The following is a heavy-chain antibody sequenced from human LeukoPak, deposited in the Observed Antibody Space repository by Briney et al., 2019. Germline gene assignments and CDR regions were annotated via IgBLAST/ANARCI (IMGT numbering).Heavy chain of an antibody. D-gene: IGHD6-19*01. CDR1: GFTFSSYG. CDR3: AKDHGRGSGWYFDY. V-gene: IGHV3-30*02. CDR2: IRYDGSNK. Sequence: GSLRLSCAASGFTFSSYGMHWVRQAPGEGLEWVAFIRYDGSNKYYADSVKGRFTISRDNSKNTLYLQMNSLRAEDTAVYYCAKDHGRGSGWYFDYWGQGTLVTVSS. J-gene: IGHJ4*02.